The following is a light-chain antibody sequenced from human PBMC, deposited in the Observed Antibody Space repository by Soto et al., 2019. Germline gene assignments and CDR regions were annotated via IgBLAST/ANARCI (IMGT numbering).Light chain of an antibody. Sequence: DIQMTQSPSSLYASVGDRVNITCRASQSITIYLNWYQQKPGKAPRLLIYAASSLQSGVPSRFSVSGSGTDFTLTISSLQPEDFATYYCQHSYRTPLTFGGGTKVQIK. J-gene: IGKJ4*01. CDR2: AAS. V-gene: IGKV1-39*01. CDR1: QSITIY. CDR3: QHSYRTPLT.